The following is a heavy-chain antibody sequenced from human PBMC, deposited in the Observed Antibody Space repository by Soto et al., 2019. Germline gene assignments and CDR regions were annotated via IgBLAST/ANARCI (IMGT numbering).Heavy chain of an antibody. Sequence: SQTLSLTCTVSGGSISSYYWSWIRQPPGKGLEWIGYIYYSGSTNYNPSLKSRVTISVDTSKNQFSLKLSSVTAADTAVYYCARFYDRSGDAFDIWGQGTMVTVSS. CDR2: IYYSGST. J-gene: IGHJ3*02. CDR3: ARFYDRSGDAFDI. D-gene: IGHD3-22*01. CDR1: GGSISSYY. V-gene: IGHV4-59*01.